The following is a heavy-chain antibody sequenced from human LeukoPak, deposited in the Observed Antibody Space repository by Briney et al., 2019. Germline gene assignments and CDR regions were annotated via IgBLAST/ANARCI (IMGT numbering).Heavy chain of an antibody. CDR3: AVGVTTVTTFDY. CDR2: FDPEDGET. V-gene: IGHV1-24*01. J-gene: IGHJ4*02. CDR1: VYTLTELS. Sequence: ASVNVSFKFSVYTLTELSMHWVRQAPGKGLEWMGGFDPEDGETIYAQKFQGRVTMTEDTSTDTAYMELSSLRSEDTAVYYCAVGVTTVTTFDYWGQGTLVTVSS. D-gene: IGHD4-17*01.